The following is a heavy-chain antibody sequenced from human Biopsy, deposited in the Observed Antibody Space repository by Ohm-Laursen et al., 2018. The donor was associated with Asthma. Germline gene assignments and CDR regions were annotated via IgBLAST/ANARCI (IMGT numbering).Heavy chain of an antibody. D-gene: IGHD3-16*02. CDR2: IYYDGSRK. Sequence: SLRLSCSASGFTFSRHALHWVRQAPGKGLEWVAGIYYDGSRKYYTESVKGRFTISRDNSKNRLYLEMASLRAEDTAVYYCAREKVIESRGFQNWFNPWGQGTLVHVSS. CDR1: GFTFSRHA. CDR3: AREKVIESRGFQNWFNP. V-gene: IGHV3-33*01. J-gene: IGHJ5*02.